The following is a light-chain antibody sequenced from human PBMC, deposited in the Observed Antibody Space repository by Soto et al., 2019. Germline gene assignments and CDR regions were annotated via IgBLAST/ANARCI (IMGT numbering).Light chain of an antibody. Sequence: DIQMTQSPSALSASVGDRVTITCRASQSISSYLNWYQQRVGQAPKLLIYASTNLVGGLPARFSGRGAGTDFTLTISRLQPEDSATYYCQQTFNTPLTLGQGTRLEIK. CDR2: AST. CDR1: QSISSY. V-gene: IGKV1-39*01. J-gene: IGKJ5*01. CDR3: QQTFNTPLT.